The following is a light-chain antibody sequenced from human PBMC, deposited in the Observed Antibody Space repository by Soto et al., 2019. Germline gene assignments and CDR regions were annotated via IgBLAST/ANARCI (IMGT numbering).Light chain of an antibody. CDR1: QGITSA. V-gene: IGKV1-13*02. CDR3: QQYNSYWT. Sequence: AIQLTQSPSSLSASVGDRVIMTCRASQGITSALAWYQQRAGEAPKLLIYDAFSLEGGVPSRFSGSGSGTDFSLTINSLQPEDVATYYCQQYNSYWTFGQGTKVDI. J-gene: IGKJ1*01. CDR2: DAF.